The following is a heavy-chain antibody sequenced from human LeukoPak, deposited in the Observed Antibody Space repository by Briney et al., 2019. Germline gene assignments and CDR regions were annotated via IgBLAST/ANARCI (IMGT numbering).Heavy chain of an antibody. V-gene: IGHV3-7*03. CDR3: ARDPVSSGWYSGPYYYYYYMDV. Sequence: GGSLRLSCAASGFTFSSYWMSWVRQAPGKGLEWVANIKQDGSEKYYVDSVKGRFTISRDNAKNSLYLQMNSLRAEDTALYYCARDPVSSGWYSGPYYYYYYMDVWGKGTTVTVSS. CDR2: IKQDGSEK. CDR1: GFTFSSYW. D-gene: IGHD6-19*01. J-gene: IGHJ6*03.